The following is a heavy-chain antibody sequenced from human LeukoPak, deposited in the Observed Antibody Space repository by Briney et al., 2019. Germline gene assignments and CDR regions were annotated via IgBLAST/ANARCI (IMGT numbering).Heavy chain of an antibody. Sequence: PGGSLRLSCAAFGFRFSSYDIHWVRQAPGKGLDWVSVISYDGGNKYYGDSVKGRFTISRDNSKNTLYLQMNSLRTEDTAVYYCAKGPERRGFCSGSACYSDCWGQGTLVTVSS. CDR3: AKGPERRGFCSGSACYSDC. V-gene: IGHV3-30*18. CDR1: GFRFSSYD. J-gene: IGHJ4*02. D-gene: IGHD2-8*02. CDR2: ISYDGGNK.